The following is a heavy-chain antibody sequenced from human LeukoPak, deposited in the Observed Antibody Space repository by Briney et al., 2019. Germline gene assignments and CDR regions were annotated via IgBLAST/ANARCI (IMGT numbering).Heavy chain of an antibody. Sequence: QPGGSLRLSCAASGFTFSNAWMSWVRQAPGKGLEWVGRIKSKTDGGTTDYAAPVKGRFTISRDDSKNTLYLQMNSLKTEDTAVYYCTTDPCGSGSKIPPGFSCMDVWGQGTTVTVSS. D-gene: IGHD3-10*01. V-gene: IGHV3-15*01. CDR3: TTDPCGSGSKIPPGFSCMDV. CDR2: IKSKTDGGTT. CDR1: GFTFSNAW. J-gene: IGHJ6*02.